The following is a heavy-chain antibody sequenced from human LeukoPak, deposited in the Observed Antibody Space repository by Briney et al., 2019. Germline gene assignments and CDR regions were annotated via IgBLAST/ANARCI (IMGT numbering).Heavy chain of an antibody. V-gene: IGHV3-74*01. CDR1: GFTFSSYW. CDR2: VNTDGSST. CDR3: ARGSDAFDI. Sequence: GGSLRLSCAASGFTFSSYWMFWVRQPPGKGLVWVSRVNTDGSSTTYADSVKGRFTISRDNAKNTLYLQMSSLRAEDTVLYYCARGSDAFDIWGQGTMVTVSS. J-gene: IGHJ3*02.